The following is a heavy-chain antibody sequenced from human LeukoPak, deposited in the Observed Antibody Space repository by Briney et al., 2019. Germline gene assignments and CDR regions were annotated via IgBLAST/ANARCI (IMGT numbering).Heavy chain of an antibody. CDR1: GFSFSDYG. J-gene: IGHJ6*03. Sequence: GGSLRLSCEASGFSFSDYGMHWVRQAPGKGLEWVAFIRSNGDNKYYADSVKGRFTVSRDNSQSTLYLQMNSLRVEDTAVYYCAKRVVIRSTDYFYYYIHVWGKGTTL. CDR2: IRSNGDNK. V-gene: IGHV3-30*02. CDR3: AKRVVIRSTDYFYYYIHV. D-gene: IGHD3-3*01.